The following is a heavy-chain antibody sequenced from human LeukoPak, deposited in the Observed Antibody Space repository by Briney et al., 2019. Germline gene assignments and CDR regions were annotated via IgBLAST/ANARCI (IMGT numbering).Heavy chain of an antibody. D-gene: IGHD3-16*01. Sequence: HTGGSLRLSCAASGFTLSSYGMHWVRQAPGKGLEWVAFIRYDGSNKYYADSVKGRFTISRDNSKNTLYLQMNSLRAEDTAVYYCANGGGFDYWGQGTLVTVSS. V-gene: IGHV3-30*02. J-gene: IGHJ4*02. CDR3: ANGGGFDY. CDR2: IRYDGSNK. CDR1: GFTLSSYG.